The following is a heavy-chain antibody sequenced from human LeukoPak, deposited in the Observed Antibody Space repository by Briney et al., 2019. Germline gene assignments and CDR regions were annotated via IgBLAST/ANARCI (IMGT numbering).Heavy chain of an antibody. V-gene: IGHV3-23*01. J-gene: IGHJ4*02. Sequence: GGSLRLSCAASRLTFSSYAMSWVRQAPGKGLEWVSAISGSGGSTYYADSVKGRFTISRDNSKNTLYLQMNSLRAEDTAVYYCAKGGYCSTTSCLAIYWGQGTLVTVSS. CDR1: RLTFSSYA. CDR3: AKGGYCSTTSCLAIY. CDR2: ISGSGGST. D-gene: IGHD2-2*01.